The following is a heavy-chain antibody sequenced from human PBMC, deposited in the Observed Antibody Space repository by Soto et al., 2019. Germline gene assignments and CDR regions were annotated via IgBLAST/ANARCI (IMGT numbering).Heavy chain of an antibody. V-gene: IGHV3-33*01. J-gene: IGHJ4*02. Sequence: PGGSQRLSCAASGFTFSGYGVHWVRQAPGKGLEWVAVIWYDGSNKYYADSVKGRFTISRDNSKNTLYLQMNSLRAEDTAVYYCASYGSGSYYDTLDFDYWGQGTLVTVSS. D-gene: IGHD3-10*01. CDR1: GFTFSGYG. CDR3: ASYGSGSYYDTLDFDY. CDR2: IWYDGSNK.